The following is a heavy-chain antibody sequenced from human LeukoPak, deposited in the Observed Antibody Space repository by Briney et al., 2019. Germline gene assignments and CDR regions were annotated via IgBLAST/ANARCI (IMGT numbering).Heavy chain of an antibody. D-gene: IGHD3-3*01. Sequence: GGSLRLSCAASGFTFSSYSMNWVRQAPGKGLEWVSSISSSSSYIYYADSVKGRFTISRDNAKNSLYLQMNSLRAEDTAVYYCARDGGRRDYFDYWGQGTLVTVSS. V-gene: IGHV3-21*01. CDR2: ISSSSSYI. CDR3: ARDGGRRDYFDY. CDR1: GFTFSSYS. J-gene: IGHJ4*02.